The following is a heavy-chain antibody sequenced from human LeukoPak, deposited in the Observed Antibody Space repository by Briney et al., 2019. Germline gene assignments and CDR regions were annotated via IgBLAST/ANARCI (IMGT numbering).Heavy chain of an antibody. J-gene: IGHJ4*02. Sequence: GGSLRLSCAASGLTFSSYWMDWVCQAPGKGLEWVANINQDGSQKYYVDSVKGRFTISRDNAENSLYLQMNSLRAEDTAVYYCSGSLNSWGQGTLVTVSS. CDR3: SGSLNS. CDR1: GLTFSSYW. CDR2: INQDGSQK. V-gene: IGHV3-7*01.